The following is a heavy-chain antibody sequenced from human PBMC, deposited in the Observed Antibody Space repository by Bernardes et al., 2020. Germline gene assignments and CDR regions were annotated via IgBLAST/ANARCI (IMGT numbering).Heavy chain of an antibody. V-gene: IGHV1-2*06. CDR2: INPNSGGT. J-gene: IGHJ3*02. CDR3: ARDPVPLGYCSGGSCRGDAFDI. CDR1: GYTFTGYY. D-gene: IGHD2-15*01. Sequence: ASVKVSCKASGYTFTGYYMHWVRQAPGQGLEWMGRINPNSGGTNYAQKFQGRVTMTRDTSISTAYMELSRLRSDDTAVYYCARDPVPLGYCSGGSCRGDAFDIWGQGTMVTVSS.